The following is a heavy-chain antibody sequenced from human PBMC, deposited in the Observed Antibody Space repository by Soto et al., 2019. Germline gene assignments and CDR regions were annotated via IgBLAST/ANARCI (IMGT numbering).Heavy chain of an antibody. Sequence: EVQLVESGGGLVQPGGSLRLSCAASGFTFSNFWMHWVRQAPGKGLEWVSRASPDGTSTSYAVSVKGRFTISRDNAKNTLFMQMNRLRAEDTAVYYCTRHGSGDYFLFDPWGQGTLVTVSS. CDR1: GFTFSNFW. J-gene: IGHJ5*02. V-gene: IGHV3-74*01. CDR3: TRHGSGDYFLFDP. D-gene: IGHD4-17*01. CDR2: ASPDGTST.